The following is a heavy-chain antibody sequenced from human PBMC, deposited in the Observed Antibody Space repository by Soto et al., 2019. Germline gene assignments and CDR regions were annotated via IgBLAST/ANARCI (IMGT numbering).Heavy chain of an antibody. CDR1: GFTLRNYA. J-gene: IGHJ4*02. CDR3: AKAKKDYNWDNRPPFDY. D-gene: IGHD1-20*01. V-gene: IGHV3-23*01. CDR2: ISANDVGT. Sequence: GRSLRLSCEASGFTLRNYAMTWVRQAPGKGLEWVSLISANDVGTYYAESVKTRFTISTDQSRNTVYLQMDSLRADDTAIYYCAKAKKDYNWDNRPPFDYWGQGTLVTVYS.